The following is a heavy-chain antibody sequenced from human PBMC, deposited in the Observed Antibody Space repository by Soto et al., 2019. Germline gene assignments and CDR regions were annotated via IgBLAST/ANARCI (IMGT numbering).Heavy chain of an antibody. D-gene: IGHD1-7*01. CDR1: GGTFRTYG. J-gene: IGHJ4*02. CDR3: AREAKRELRLYYVVY. CDR2: IIPIFGTA. V-gene: IGHV1-69*01. Sequence: QVLLVQSGAEVKKPGSSVKVSCKASGGTFRTYGINWVRQAPGQGLEWMGGIIPIFGTANYAQKFQGRVAITADESTNTAYLEVNGLRSEDTAVYYCAREAKRELRLYYVVYWGQGTRVTVSS.